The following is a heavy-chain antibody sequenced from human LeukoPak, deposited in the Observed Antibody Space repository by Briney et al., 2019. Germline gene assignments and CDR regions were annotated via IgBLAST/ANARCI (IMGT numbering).Heavy chain of an antibody. CDR3: AVQITMIVVVSYFDY. J-gene: IGHJ4*02. D-gene: IGHD3-22*01. V-gene: IGHV3-11*04. CDR2: ISGTGTTI. CDR1: GLTFSDYY. Sequence: GGSLRLSCAASGLTFSDYYMTWIRQAPGKGLEWVSSISGTGTTIYSADSVRGRFTVSRDNARNSLFLHMNSLRAEDTAVYYCAVQITMIVVVSYFDYWGQGTLVTVSS.